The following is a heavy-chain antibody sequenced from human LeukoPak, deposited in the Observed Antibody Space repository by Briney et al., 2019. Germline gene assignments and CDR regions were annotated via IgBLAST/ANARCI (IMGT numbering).Heavy chain of an antibody. Sequence: GGSLRLSCVASGFTFSSNWMSWVRQAPGKGLEWVANIDQGGSGKYYVDSVKGRFTISRDNAKNSLYLQMNSLRAEDTAVYYCARVVAAITNWFDPWGQGTLVTVSS. D-gene: IGHD2-21*02. CDR3: ARVVAAITNWFDP. CDR2: IDQGGSGK. V-gene: IGHV3-7*03. CDR1: GFTFSSNW. J-gene: IGHJ5*02.